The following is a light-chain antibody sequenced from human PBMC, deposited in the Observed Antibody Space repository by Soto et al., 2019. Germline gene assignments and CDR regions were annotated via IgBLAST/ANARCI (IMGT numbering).Light chain of an antibody. J-gene: IGLJ3*02. CDR1: SSDVGGYDY. CDR3: CSYTGDFTGV. Sequence: QSALTQPRSVSGSPGQSVTISCSGTSSDVGGYDYVSWYQQHPGKAPKLVAYDVNKRPSGVSDRFSGSKSGNTASLTISGLQAEDEAEYYCCSYTGDFTGVFGGGTKLTVL. CDR2: DVN. V-gene: IGLV2-11*01.